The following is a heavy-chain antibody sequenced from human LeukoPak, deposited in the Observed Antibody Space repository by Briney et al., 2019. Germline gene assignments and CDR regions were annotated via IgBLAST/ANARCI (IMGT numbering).Heavy chain of an antibody. CDR2: IIPIFGTA. J-gene: IGHJ5*02. CDR3: ARGGGSGWYSSENWFDP. V-gene: IGHV1-69*13. Sequence: ASVKVSCKASGGTFSSYAISWVRQAPGQGLEWMGGIIPIFGTANYAQKFQGRVTITADESTSTAYMELSSLRSEDTAVYYCARGGGSGWYSSENWFDPWGQGTLVTVSS. CDR1: GGTFSSYA. D-gene: IGHD6-19*01.